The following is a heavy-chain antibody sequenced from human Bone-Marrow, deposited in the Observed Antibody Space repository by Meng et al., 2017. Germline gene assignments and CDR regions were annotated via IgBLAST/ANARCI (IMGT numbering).Heavy chain of an antibody. Sequence: SVKVSCKASGGTFSSYAISWVRQAPGQGLEWMGGIIPIFGTANYAQKFQGRVTITADKSTSTAYMELSSLRSEDTAVYYCARDLIKDIVVVVAATPPVSYYGMDVWGQGTTVNVSS. D-gene: IGHD2-15*01. CDR2: IIPIFGTA. CDR1: GGTFSSYA. V-gene: IGHV1-69*06. CDR3: ARDLIKDIVVVVAATPPVSYYGMDV. J-gene: IGHJ6*02.